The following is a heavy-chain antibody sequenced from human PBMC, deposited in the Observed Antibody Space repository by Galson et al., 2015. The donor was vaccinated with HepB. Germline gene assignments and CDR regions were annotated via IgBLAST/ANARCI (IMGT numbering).Heavy chain of an antibody. CDR3: ARAKGIAGVAYYFDY. J-gene: IGHJ4*02. D-gene: IGHD2-21*01. Sequence: TLSLTCAVSGGSTGSNNWWSWVRQSPGKGLEWIGEIYHSGSTNYNPSLKSRITMSVDKFRNQFSLKLTSVTAADTALYYCARAKGIAGVAYYFDYWGQGTQVTVSS. CDR2: IYHSGST. V-gene: IGHV4-4*02. CDR1: GGSTGSNNW.